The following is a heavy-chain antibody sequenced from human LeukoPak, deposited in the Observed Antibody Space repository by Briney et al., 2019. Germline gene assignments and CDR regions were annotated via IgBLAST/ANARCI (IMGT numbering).Heavy chain of an antibody. CDR2: VDPEDGET. Sequence: GASVKVSCKASGYTFTDYYMHWVQQAPGKGLEWMGRVDPEDGETIYAEKFQGRVTITADTSTDTAYMELSSLRSEDTAVYYCATGAAVDAFDIWGQGTMVTVSS. CDR1: GYTFTDYY. V-gene: IGHV1-69-2*01. CDR3: ATGAAVDAFDI. D-gene: IGHD6-13*01. J-gene: IGHJ3*02.